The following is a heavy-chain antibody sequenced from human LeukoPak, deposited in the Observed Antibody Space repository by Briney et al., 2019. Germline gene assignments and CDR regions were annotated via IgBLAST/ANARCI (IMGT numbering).Heavy chain of an antibody. CDR2: IYYSGST. J-gene: IGHJ4*02. CDR3: ARSARDFWSGYSPHNFDY. V-gene: IGHV4-59*01. Sequence: PSETLSLTCAVYGGSFSGYYWSWIRQPPGKGLEWIGYIYYSGSTNYNPSLKSRVTISVDTSKNQFSLKLSSVTAADTAVYYCARSARDFWSGYSPHNFDYWGQGTLVTVSS. CDR1: GGSFSGYY. D-gene: IGHD3-3*01.